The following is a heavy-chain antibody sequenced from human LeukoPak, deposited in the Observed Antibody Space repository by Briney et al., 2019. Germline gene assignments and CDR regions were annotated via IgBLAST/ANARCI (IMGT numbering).Heavy chain of an antibody. V-gene: IGHV4-39*02. J-gene: IGHJ6*02. CDR1: GDSIYTSTYY. CDR2: VYYSGSV. CDR3: ARDTPPMDV. Sequence: PSETLSLTCNVSGDSIYTSTYYWDWIRQPPGQGLEWIGSVYYSGSVFYNPSLKSRVAISIDTSKNQFSLKLSSVTAADTAVYYCARDTPPMDVWGQGTTVTVSS.